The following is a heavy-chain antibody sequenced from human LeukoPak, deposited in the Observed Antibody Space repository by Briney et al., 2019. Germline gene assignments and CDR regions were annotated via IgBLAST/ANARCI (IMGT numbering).Heavy chain of an antibody. V-gene: IGHV4-4*07. Sequence: PSETLSLTCTVSGGSISSYYWSWIRQPAGKGLEWIVRIYTSGSTNYNPSLKSRVTISVDTSKNQFSLKLSSGPAADTAVYYCARHRSGWLQSSFDYWGQGTLVTVSS. CDR1: GGSISSYY. CDR3: ARHRSGWLQSSFDY. D-gene: IGHD5-24*01. J-gene: IGHJ4*02. CDR2: IYTSGST.